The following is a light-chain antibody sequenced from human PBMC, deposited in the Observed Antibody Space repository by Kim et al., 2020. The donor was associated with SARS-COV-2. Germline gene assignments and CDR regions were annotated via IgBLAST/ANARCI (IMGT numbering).Light chain of an antibody. J-gene: IGLJ3*02. CDR1: NIGSKN. Sequence: PGKTASITCGGNNIGSKNVHWYQQKPGQAPVLVIYYDNDRPSGIPERFSGSNSGNTATLTISRVEAGDEADYYCQVWDSSSDHPWVFGGGTQLTVL. CDR2: YDN. V-gene: IGLV3-21*04. CDR3: QVWDSSSDHPWV.